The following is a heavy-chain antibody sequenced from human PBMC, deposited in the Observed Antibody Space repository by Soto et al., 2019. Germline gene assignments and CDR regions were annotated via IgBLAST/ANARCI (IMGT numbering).Heavy chain of an antibody. CDR1: GIMSSGYG. CDR3: ATMKRARLDS. V-gene: IGHV1-69*09. D-gene: IGHD6-25*01. CDR2: INPILDST. J-gene: IGHJ4*02. Sequence: QEQVVQSGPAMKEPGSSVKVSCRASGIMSSGYGFSWVRQAPGQGLEWVGMINPILDSTHYAQNLQGRVSLSVDKSLDTAYLEVTSLRREDTAIYFCATMKRARLDSWGRGTVVTVSS.